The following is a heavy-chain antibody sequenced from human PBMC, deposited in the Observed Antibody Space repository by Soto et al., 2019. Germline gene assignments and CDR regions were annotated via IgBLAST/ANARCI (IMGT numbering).Heavy chain of an antibody. CDR3: AKFGQMRLHYDYVWGSYRQGAFDI. D-gene: IGHD3-16*02. CDR1: GFTFSSYA. Sequence: GGSLRLSCAASGFTFSSYAMSWVRQAPGKGLEWVSAISGSGGSTNYADSVKGRFTISRDNSKNTLYLQMNSLRAEDTAVYYCAKFGQMRLHYDYVWGSYRQGAFDIWGQGTMVTVSS. CDR2: ISGSGGST. V-gene: IGHV3-23*01. J-gene: IGHJ3*02.